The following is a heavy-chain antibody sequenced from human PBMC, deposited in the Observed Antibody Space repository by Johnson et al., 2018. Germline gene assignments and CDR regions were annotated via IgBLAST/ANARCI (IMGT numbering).Heavy chain of an antibody. J-gene: IGHJ3*02. CDR3: TRDRIKQLWLRFLGDAFDI. CDR2: ISYDGGHK. CDR1: GFIFSDFA. Sequence: QVQLVESGGGVVQPGRSLRLSCAASGFIFSDFAMHWVRQAPGKGLEWVAVISYDGGHKTYADSVKGRFTISRDNSNNTLYLHMNTMRAEDTAVYYCTRDRIKQLWLRFLGDAFDIWGQGTTVAVSP. V-gene: IGHV3-30*03. D-gene: IGHD3-22*01.